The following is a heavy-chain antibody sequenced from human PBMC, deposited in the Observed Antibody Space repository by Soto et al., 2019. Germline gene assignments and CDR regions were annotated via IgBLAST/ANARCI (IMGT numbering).Heavy chain of an antibody. Sequence: EVQLLESGGNLVQPGGSLRLSCVASGLAFNTYGMSWVRQAPGKGLEWVSGISGSGVTTYYADSVKGRFTISRDNSQSILLLQMDSLRAEDTAVYYCAKDRSANAPVGWTASYYAFDTWGPGTQVIISS. J-gene: IGHJ3*02. V-gene: IGHV3-23*01. CDR3: AKDRSANAPVGWTASYYAFDT. D-gene: IGHD3-3*01. CDR1: GLAFNTYG. CDR2: ISGSGVTT.